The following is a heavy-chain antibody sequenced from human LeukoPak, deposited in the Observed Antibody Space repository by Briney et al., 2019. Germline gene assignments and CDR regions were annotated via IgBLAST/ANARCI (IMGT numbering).Heavy chain of an antibody. CDR3: ARGTELTRTSGHYSFDY. V-gene: IGHV4-4*07. D-gene: IGHD1-7*01. J-gene: IGHJ4*02. Sequence: NPSETLSLTCTVSAGSINTYFWTWVRQPAGKGLEWIGRISGSGTAYYNPSLESRVTISLDTANNQLFLRMTSVSAADTAVYYCARGTELTRTSGHYSFDYWGQGTPVSVSS. CDR1: AGSINTYF. CDR2: ISGSGTA.